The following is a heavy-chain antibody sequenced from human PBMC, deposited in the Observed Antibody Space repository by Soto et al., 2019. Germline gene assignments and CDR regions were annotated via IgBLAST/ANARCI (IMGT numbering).Heavy chain of an antibody. J-gene: IGHJ4*01. CDR2: INHTGGA. Sequence: SETLSLTCAVSGGCFSSYYWSCIRQPPGKGLEWIAEINHTGGASYNPSLKSRVTISVDTSKNHFSLKLTSVAAADTAVYYCATSVLLGSWETKWGQGTLVTVSS. V-gene: IGHV4-34*01. D-gene: IGHD1-26*01. CDR3: ATSVLLGSWETK. CDR1: GGCFSSYY.